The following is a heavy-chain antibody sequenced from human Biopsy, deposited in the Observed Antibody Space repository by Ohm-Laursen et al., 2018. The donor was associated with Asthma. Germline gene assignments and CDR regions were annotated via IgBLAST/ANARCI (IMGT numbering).Heavy chain of an antibody. Sequence: ASLKLSCKLSGYTFISYAIHWVRQAPGQRLERMGWINAGNGNTKNSQKFRGRVTISRDTSASTAYMDLSSLRSEDPAVYYWARTYSDFLTGQVNDAFALWGQGTMVTVSS. J-gene: IGHJ3*01. CDR2: INAGNGNT. CDR3: ARTYSDFLTGQVNDAFAL. CDR1: GYTFISYA. D-gene: IGHD3-9*01. V-gene: IGHV1-3*01.